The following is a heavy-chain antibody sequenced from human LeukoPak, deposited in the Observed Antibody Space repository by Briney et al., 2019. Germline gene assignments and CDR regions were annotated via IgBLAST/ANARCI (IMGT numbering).Heavy chain of an antibody. CDR3: AKDAGGAPPMHRRDY. Sequence: GVLILSCAATGFTFSSYALTWVRQSPGKGLEWVATITNCAGATYYADSVKGRFTIARDNSKNTLYLKMNSLRAEDTAVYYCAKDAGGAPPMHRRDYWGQGTLVTVSS. CDR2: ITNCAGAT. J-gene: IGHJ4*02. D-gene: IGHD2-2*01. CDR1: GFTFSSYA. V-gene: IGHV3-23*01.